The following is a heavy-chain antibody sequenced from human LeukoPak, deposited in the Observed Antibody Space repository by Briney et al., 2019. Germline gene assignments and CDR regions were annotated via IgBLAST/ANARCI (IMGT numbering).Heavy chain of an antibody. Sequence: RRASVKVSCKASGYTFTGYYLHWVRQAPGQGLEWMGCVNPNSGGTNYAQKFQGRVTMTRDTSISTAYMELSRLRSDDTAVYYCARGGWLQFNLSPGAFDIWGQGTMVTVSS. CDR1: GYTFTGYY. CDR3: ARGGWLQFNLSPGAFDI. V-gene: IGHV1-2*02. D-gene: IGHD5-24*01. CDR2: VNPNSGGT. J-gene: IGHJ3*02.